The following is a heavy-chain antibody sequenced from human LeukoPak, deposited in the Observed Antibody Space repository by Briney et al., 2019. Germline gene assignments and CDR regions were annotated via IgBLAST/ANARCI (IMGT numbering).Heavy chain of an antibody. CDR3: ARASAAGTGPDS. V-gene: IGHV4-61*01. CDR1: GDSVNSANYY. CDR2: MANSGHT. D-gene: IGHD6-13*01. Sequence: PSETLSLTCTVSGDSVNSANYYLSWIRQPPGKGLEWVGFMANSGHTDSTPSLKSRVTISVDTSRSQFSLKLNSVTAADTAVYYCARASAAGTGPDSWGQGTLVTVSA. J-gene: IGHJ4*02.